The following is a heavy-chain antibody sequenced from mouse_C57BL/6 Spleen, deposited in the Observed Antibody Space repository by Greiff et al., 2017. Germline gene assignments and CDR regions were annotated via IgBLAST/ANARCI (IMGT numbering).Heavy chain of an antibody. CDR2: IYPGDGDT. CDR3: ARWDERGYFDY. CDR1: GYAFSSYW. D-gene: IGHD4-1*01. J-gene: IGHJ2*01. V-gene: IGHV1-80*01. Sequence: QVQLQQSGAELVKPGASVKISCKASGYAFSSYWMNWVKQRPGKGLEWIGQIYPGDGDTNYNGKFKGKATLTADKSSSTAYMQLSSLTSEDSAVYFCARWDERGYFDYWGQGTTLTVSS.